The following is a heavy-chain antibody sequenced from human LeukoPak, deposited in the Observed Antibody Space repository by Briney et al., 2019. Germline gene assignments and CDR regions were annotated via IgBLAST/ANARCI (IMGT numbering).Heavy chain of an antibody. V-gene: IGHV4-59*01. Sequence: PSETLSLTCTVSGDSISSYYWTWIWQPPGKGLEWLGYLYNSGNTNYNPSLKSRVTMSVDTSTNQFSLRLTSVTAADTAVYYCARGRLTTPNWFGPWGQGILVTVSS. CDR3: ARGRLTTPNWFGP. CDR1: GDSISSYY. D-gene: IGHD1/OR15-1a*01. CDR2: LYNSGNT. J-gene: IGHJ5*02.